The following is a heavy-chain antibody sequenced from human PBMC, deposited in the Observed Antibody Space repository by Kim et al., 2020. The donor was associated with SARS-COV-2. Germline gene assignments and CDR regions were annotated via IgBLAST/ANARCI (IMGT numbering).Heavy chain of an antibody. CDR2: ISYDGSNK. CDR1: GFSFSSYA. J-gene: IGHJ6*02. CDR3: ARDCSGGSCPGLVYYYYGMDV. Sequence: GGSLRLSCAASGFSFSSYAMHWVRQAPGKGLEWVAVISYDGSNKYYADAVKGRFTISRDNSKNTLYLQMNSLRAEDTAVYYCARDCSGGSCPGLVYYYYGMDVWGPETTVTVSS. D-gene: IGHD2-15*01. V-gene: IGHV3-30*04.